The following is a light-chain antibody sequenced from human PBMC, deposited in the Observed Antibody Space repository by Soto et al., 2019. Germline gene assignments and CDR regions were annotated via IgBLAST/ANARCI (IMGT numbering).Light chain of an antibody. Sequence: EIVMTQSPATLSVSPGERATVSFRASQSVGSNLALYQQKPGQAPRLLIYGAFSRATGIPARFSGSGSGTEFTLTISSLQSEDFAVYYCQQYNNXPLYFGPGTKVXI. CDR3: QQYNNXPLY. V-gene: IGKV3D-15*01. J-gene: IGKJ3*01. CDR1: QSVGSN. CDR2: GAF.